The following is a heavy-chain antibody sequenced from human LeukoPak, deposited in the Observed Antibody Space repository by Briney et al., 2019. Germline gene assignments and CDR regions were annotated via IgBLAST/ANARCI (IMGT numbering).Heavy chain of an antibody. Sequence: ASVKVSCKASGYTFTGYYMHWVRQAPGQGLEWMGWINPNSGGTNYAQKFQGRVTMTRDTSISTAYMELSRLRSDDTAVYYCARVNIVVVPAAMELFDYWGQGTLVTVSS. V-gene: IGHV1-2*02. J-gene: IGHJ4*02. D-gene: IGHD2-2*01. CDR1: GYTFTGYY. CDR2: INPNSGGT. CDR3: ARVNIVVVPAAMELFDY.